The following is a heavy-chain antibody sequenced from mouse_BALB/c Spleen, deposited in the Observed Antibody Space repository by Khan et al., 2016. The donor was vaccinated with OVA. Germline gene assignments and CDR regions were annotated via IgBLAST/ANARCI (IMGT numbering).Heavy chain of an antibody. V-gene: IGHV1S137*01. J-gene: IGHJ3*01. Sequence: QVQLQQSGAELVRPGVSVKISCKASGYTFTDYAMHWVKQRHAKSLEGVGVIRTNYGDADYNQKFQGKASMTVDRSSSKVYMELARLTSEDTAIYYCVRGGKFAYWGQGTLVTVSA. CDR1: GYTFTDYA. CDR2: IRTNYGDA. D-gene: IGHD1-1*02. CDR3: VRGGKFAY.